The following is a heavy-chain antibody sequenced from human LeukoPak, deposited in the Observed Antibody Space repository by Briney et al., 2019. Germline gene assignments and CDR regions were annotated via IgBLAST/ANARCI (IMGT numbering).Heavy chain of an antibody. J-gene: IGHJ3*02. CDR3: ARKGLLRAFDI. CDR1: GFTFSSYW. D-gene: IGHD3-16*01. CDR2: IKQGGSEK. V-gene: IGHV3-7*01. Sequence: GGSLRLSCAASGFTFSSYWMSWVRQAPGKGLEWVANIKQGGSEKYYVDSVKGRFTISRDNAKNSLYLQMNSLRAEDTAVYYCARKGLLRAFDIWGQGTMVTVSS.